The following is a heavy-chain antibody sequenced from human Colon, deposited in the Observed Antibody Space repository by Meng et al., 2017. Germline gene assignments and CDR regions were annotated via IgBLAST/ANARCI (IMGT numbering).Heavy chain of an antibody. CDR1: GDSSSSYY. D-gene: IGHD2-15*01. J-gene: IGHJ5*02. CDR2: IHTSGST. V-gene: IGHV4-4*07. CDR3: ARDKGIVAAGARWFDP. Sequence: QVQLQESGPVLVKPSETLSLTCTGSGDSSSSYYWSWIRKTAGKGLEWIGRIHTSGSTTYNPSLKSRVTMSVDTSKNQVSLKLTSVTAADTAVYYCARDKGIVAAGARWFDPWGQGTLVTVSS.